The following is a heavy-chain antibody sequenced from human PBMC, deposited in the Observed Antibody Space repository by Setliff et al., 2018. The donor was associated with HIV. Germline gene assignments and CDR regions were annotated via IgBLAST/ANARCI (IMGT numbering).Heavy chain of an antibody. J-gene: IGHJ4*02. CDR3: VGLRYYADGAWHGGDY. V-gene: IGHV3-49*04. CDR1: GFDFTSYT. CDR2: IRGKRGKAYGGTT. D-gene: IGHD2-8*01. Sequence: GGSLRLSCAASGFDFTSYTMTWVRQAPGKGLEWVGFIRGKRGKAYGGTTEYATSVKGRFTISRDASKSSMYLQMNSLKSEDTAVYYCVGLRYYADGAWHGGDYWGQGSLVTVSS.